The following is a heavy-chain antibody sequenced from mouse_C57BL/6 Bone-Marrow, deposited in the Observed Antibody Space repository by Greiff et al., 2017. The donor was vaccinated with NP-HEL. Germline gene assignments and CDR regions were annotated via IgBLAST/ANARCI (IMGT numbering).Heavy chain of an antibody. D-gene: IGHD1-1*01. V-gene: IGHV5-6*01. Sequence: EVHLVESGGDLVKPGGSLKLSCAASGFTFSSYGMSWVRQTPDKRLEWVATISSGGSYTYYPDSVKGRFTISRDNAKNTLYLQMSSLKSEDTAMYYCARRDYYGSSYDWYFDVWGTGTTVTVSS. CDR1: GFTFSSYG. CDR2: ISSGGSYT. J-gene: IGHJ1*03. CDR3: ARRDYYGSSYDWYFDV.